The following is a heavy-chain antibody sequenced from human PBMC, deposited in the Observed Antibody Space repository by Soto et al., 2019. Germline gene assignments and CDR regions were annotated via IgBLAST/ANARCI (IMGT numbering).Heavy chain of an antibody. V-gene: IGHV1-3*01. CDR2: INAGNGNT. Sequence: ASVKVSCKASGYTFTSYAMHWVRQAPGQRLEWMGWINAGNGNTKYSQKFQGRVTITRDTSASTAYMELSSLRSEDTAVYYCATPGSGMGATWSLGDYWGQGTLVTVSS. J-gene: IGHJ4*02. D-gene: IGHD1-26*01. CDR3: ATPGSGMGATWSLGDY. CDR1: GYTFTSYA.